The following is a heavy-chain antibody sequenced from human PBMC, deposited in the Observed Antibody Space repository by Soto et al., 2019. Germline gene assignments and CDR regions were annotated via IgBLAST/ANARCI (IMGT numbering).Heavy chain of an antibody. CDR1: GFMFRDYS. V-gene: IGHV3-30-3*01. CDR2: ISADGTSK. J-gene: IGHJ6*02. CDR3: ARVAYCISSNCVSQYHPAMDV. D-gene: IGHD1-1*01. Sequence: GQLVESGGGLVQPGRSLRLSCAASGFMFRDYSFHWVRQPPGKGLEWVAHISADGTSKTYADSVQGRFTISRDSSKVHLQMNSLRPDDTALYSCARVAYCISSNCVSQYHPAMDVWGQGTTVSVSS.